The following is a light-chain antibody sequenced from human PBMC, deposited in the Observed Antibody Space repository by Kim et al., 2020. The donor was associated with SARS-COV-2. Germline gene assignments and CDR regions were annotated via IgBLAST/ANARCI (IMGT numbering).Light chain of an antibody. CDR3: AAWDDSLNGFYV. CDR1: SSNIGRNT. Sequence: QRVTIACSGSSSNIGRNTVNWYQQFPGTAPKLLIYGDDQRPSGVPDRFSASKSGTSASLAVSGLQSEDEADYYCAAWDDSLNGFYVFGTGTKVTVL. J-gene: IGLJ1*01. V-gene: IGLV1-44*01. CDR2: GDD.